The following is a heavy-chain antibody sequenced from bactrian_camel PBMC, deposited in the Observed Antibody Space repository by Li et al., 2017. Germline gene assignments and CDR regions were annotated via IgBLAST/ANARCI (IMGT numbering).Heavy chain of an antibody. V-gene: IGHV3S31*01. CDR1: GFTFSSYA. D-gene: IGHD5*01. CDR2: VNNGGGIT. J-gene: IGHJ4*01. Sequence: QLVESGGGLVQPGGSLRLSCAASGFTFSSYAMSWVRQAPGKGLEWVSAVNNGGGITYYADSVKGRFTISRDNAKNTLYLQLNSLKTEDTAMYYCVTSDGLGQGDSMGKQGTQVTVS.